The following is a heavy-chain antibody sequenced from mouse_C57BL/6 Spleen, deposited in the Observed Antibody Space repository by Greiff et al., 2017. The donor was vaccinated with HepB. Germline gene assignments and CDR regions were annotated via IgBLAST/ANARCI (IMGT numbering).Heavy chain of an antibody. Sequence: EVKLQESGGGLVQPGGSMKLSCAASGFTFSDAWMDWVRQSPEKGLEWVAEISNKANNHATYYAESVKERFTISRDDSKSRVYLQMNSLRAEDTVSYCCTRRGYYLDYWGQGTTLTVSS. CDR3: TRRGYYLDY. J-gene: IGHJ2*01. CDR2: ISNKANNHAT. CDR1: GFTFSDAW. V-gene: IGHV6-6*01.